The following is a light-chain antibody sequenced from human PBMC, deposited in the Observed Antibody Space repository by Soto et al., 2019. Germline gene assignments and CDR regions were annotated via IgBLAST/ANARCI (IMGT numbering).Light chain of an antibody. CDR2: ENN. Sequence: QSVLTQPPSVSAAPGQKVAISCPGSNSNIGSHYVSWYQQISGTAPKLLIYENNKRPSGIPDRFSGSKSGTSATLAITGLQTGDEADYYCLTFDGSLSAGVFGGGTKLTVL. CDR1: NSNIGSHY. J-gene: IGLJ2*01. CDR3: LTFDGSLSAGV. V-gene: IGLV1-51*01.